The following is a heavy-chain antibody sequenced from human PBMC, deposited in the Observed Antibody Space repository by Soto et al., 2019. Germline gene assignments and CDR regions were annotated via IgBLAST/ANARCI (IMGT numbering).Heavy chain of an antibody. J-gene: IGHJ2*01. Sequence: EVQLVESGGGLVQPGGSLRLSCEASGLTFSKYWMHWVLQAPGKGLVWVSRIHRDGTSTSYADSVKGRFTISRDNAKNTLYLQMNSLRAEDTAVYYCARDGAYCGGDCYPLWYFDLWGRGTLVTVSS. CDR3: ARDGAYCGGDCYPLWYFDL. CDR2: IHRDGTST. V-gene: IGHV3-74*01. D-gene: IGHD2-21*02. CDR1: GLTFSKYW.